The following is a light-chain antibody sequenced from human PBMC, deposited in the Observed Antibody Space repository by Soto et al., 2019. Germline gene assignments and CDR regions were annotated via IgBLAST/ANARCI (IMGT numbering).Light chain of an antibody. CDR3: QQYDTHISKT. CDR1: QSISSW. V-gene: IGKV1-5*03. Sequence: DIQMTQSPSTLSASVGDRVTITCRASQSISSWLAWYQQKPGKAPKLLIYRSSSLESGVPSRFSGSGSSTEFTLTIGNLHPDDFATYYCQQYDTHISKTFSHGTKLEIK. CDR2: RSS. J-gene: IGKJ2*01.